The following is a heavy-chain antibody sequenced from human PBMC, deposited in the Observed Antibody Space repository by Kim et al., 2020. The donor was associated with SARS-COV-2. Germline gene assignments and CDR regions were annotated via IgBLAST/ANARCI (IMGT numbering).Heavy chain of an antibody. CDR2: ISYKGGKK. CDR1: GFSFNNFA. Sequence: GGSLRLSCAASGFSFNNFAMHWVRQAPGKGLEWVALISYKGGKKYYADSLKGRFTISRDSSKNTLYLQMNSLRAEDTAVYYCAKVRSFCMITFGGESGGLDVWGQGTTVTVSS. J-gene: IGHJ6*02. CDR3: AKVRSFCMITFGGESGGLDV. V-gene: IGHV3-30*18. D-gene: IGHD3-16*01.